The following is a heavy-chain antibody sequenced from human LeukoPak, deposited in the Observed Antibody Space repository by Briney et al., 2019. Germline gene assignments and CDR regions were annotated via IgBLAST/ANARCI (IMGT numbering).Heavy chain of an antibody. CDR1: GFTFSSYS. CDR2: ISSSSTI. Sequence: GGSLRLSCAASGFTFSSYSMTWVRQAPGKGLEWVSYISSSSTIYYADSVKGRFTISRDNAKNSLYLQMNSLRAEDTAVYYCARDQPPRNPSAFDIWGQGTMVTVSS. CDR3: ARDQPPRNPSAFDI. J-gene: IGHJ3*02. V-gene: IGHV3-48*01.